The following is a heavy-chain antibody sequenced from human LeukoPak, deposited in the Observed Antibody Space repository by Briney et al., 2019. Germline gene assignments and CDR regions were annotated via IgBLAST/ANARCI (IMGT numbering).Heavy chain of an antibody. V-gene: IGHV4-39*01. J-gene: IGHJ3*02. CDR3: ARSPYAWRWAYYYDSSGYDAFDI. Sequence: SETLSLTCTVSGGSVSSGSYYWGWIRQPPGKGLEWIGSIYYSGSTYYNPSLKSRVTISVDTSKNQFSLKLSSVTAADTAVYYCARSPYAWRWAYYYDSSGYDAFDIWGQGTMVTVSS. CDR2: IYYSGST. CDR1: GGSVSSGSYY. D-gene: IGHD3-22*01.